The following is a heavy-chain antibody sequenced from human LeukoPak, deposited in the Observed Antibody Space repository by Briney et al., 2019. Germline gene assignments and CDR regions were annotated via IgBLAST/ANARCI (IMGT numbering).Heavy chain of an antibody. CDR3: ARGRYYYDSSGYYYLNPKPIFDY. D-gene: IGHD3-22*01. CDR1: GGSFSGYY. CDR2: INHSGST. J-gene: IGHJ4*02. Sequence: SETLSLTCAVYGGSFSGYYWSWIRQPPGKGLEWIGEINHSGSTNYNPSLKSRVTISVDTSKNQFSLKLSSVTAADTAVYYCARGRYYYDSSGYYYLNPKPIFDYWGQGTLVTVSS. V-gene: IGHV4-34*01.